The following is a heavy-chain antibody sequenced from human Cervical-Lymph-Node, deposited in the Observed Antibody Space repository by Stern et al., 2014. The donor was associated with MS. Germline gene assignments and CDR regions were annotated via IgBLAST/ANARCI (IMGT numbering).Heavy chain of an antibody. J-gene: IGHJ4*02. Sequence: VQLVESGGGVVQPGRSLRLSCAASGFTFSSYTMHWVRQAPGKGLEWVAVISYDGKSKFYADSGKGRFTISRDNSKNTLFLQMNSLRTEDTAVYYCARDGRSVWGQGTLVTVSS. CDR3: ARDGRSV. V-gene: IGHV3-30*04. CDR1: GFTFSSYT. CDR2: ISYDGKSK.